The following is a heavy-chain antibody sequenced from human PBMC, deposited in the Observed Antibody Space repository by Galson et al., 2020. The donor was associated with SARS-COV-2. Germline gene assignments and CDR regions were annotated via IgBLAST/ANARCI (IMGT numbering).Heavy chain of an antibody. CDR2: ISPNSGGT. J-gene: IGHJ4*02. Sequence: ASVKVSCKASGYTFTGYYLHWVRQAPGQGLEWVGWISPNSGGTNYAQKFQGRVTMTRDTSISTAYMELSRLRSDDTAVYYCARVPINQYDDSGYYYYFDYWGQGTLDTVSS. D-gene: IGHD3-22*01. CDR3: ARVPINQYDDSGYYYYFDY. CDR1: GYTFTGYY. V-gene: IGHV1-2*02.